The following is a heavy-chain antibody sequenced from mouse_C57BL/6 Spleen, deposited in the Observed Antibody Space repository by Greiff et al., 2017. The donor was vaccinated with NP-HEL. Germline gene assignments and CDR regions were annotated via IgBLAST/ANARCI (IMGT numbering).Heavy chain of an antibody. D-gene: IGHD1-1*01. CDR2: IYWDDDK. CDR1: GFSLSTSGMG. V-gene: IGHV8-12*01. Sequence: QVTLKVSGPGILQSSQTLSLTCSFSGFSLSTSGMGVSWIRQPSGKGLEWLAHIYWDDDKRYNPSLKSRPTLSKDTSRNHVFLRITSVDTSDTATYYCARIHGSSRYYAMDCWGQGASVTVAS. J-gene: IGHJ4*01. CDR3: ARIHGSSRYYAMDC.